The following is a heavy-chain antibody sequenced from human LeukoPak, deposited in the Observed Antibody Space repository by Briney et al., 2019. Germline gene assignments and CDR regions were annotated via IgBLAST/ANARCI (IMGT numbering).Heavy chain of an antibody. CDR3: ARDNSGSYSHPDAFDI. J-gene: IGHJ3*02. V-gene: IGHV1-69*04. D-gene: IGHD1-26*01. CDR2: IIPILGIA. Sequence: SVKVSCKASGYTFTSYAISWVRQAPGQGLEWMGRIIPILGIANYAQKFQGRVTITADKSTSTAYMELSSLRSEDTAVYYCARDNSGSYSHPDAFDIWGQGTMVTVSS. CDR1: GYTFTSYA.